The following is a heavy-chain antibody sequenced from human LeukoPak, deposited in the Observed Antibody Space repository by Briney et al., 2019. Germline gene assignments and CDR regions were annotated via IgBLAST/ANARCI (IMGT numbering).Heavy chain of an antibody. CDR2: IYHSGST. CDR1: GGSISSYY. V-gene: IGHV4-59*12. Sequence: PSETLSLTCTVSGGSISSYYWSWIRQPPGKGLEWIGYIYHSGSTYYNPSLKSRVTISVDRSKNQFSLKLSSVTAADTAVYYCASRMPCGGDCYSSEYYWYFALWGRGTLVTVSS. D-gene: IGHD2-21*02. J-gene: IGHJ2*01. CDR3: ASRMPCGGDCYSSEYYWYFAL.